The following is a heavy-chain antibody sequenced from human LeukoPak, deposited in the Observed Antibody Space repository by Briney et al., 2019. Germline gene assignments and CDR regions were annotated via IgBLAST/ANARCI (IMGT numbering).Heavy chain of an antibody. CDR2: IIPIFGTA. D-gene: IGHD5-18*01. CDR1: GGTFSSYA. J-gene: IGHJ4*02. V-gene: IGHV1-69*01. Sequence: SVKVSCKASGGTFSSYAISWVRQAPGQGLEWMGGIIPIFGTANYAQKFQGRVTITADESTSTAYMELSSLRSEDTAVYYCARDQGYRYGYGDFDYWGQGTLVTVSS. CDR3: ARDQGYRYGYGDFDY.